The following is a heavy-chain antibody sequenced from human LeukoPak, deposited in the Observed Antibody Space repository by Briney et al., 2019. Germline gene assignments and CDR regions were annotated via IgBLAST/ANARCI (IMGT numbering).Heavy chain of an antibody. CDR2: IYYSGST. Sequence: SETLSLTCTVSGGSISSDYWSWIRQPPGKGLEWIGYIYYSGSTNYNPSLKSRVTISEDTSKNQFSLKLSSVTAADTAVYYCARGRGYDPVVFYFDYWGQGNLVTVSS. V-gene: IGHV4-59*13. D-gene: IGHD5-12*01. CDR3: ARGRGYDPVVFYFDY. CDR1: GGSISSDY. J-gene: IGHJ4*02.